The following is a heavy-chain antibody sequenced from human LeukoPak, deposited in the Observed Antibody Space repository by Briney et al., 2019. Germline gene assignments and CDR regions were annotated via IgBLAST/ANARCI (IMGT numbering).Heavy chain of an antibody. CDR1: GGSISSYY. Sequence: SETLSLTCTVSGGSISSYYWSWIRQPPGKGLEWIGCIYYSGSTNYNPSLKSRLTISVDTSKNQFSLKLSSVTAADTAVYYCARQVVVTATLDYWGQGTLVTVSS. CDR2: IYYSGST. J-gene: IGHJ4*02. D-gene: IGHD2-21*02. V-gene: IGHV4-59*08. CDR3: ARQVVVTATLDY.